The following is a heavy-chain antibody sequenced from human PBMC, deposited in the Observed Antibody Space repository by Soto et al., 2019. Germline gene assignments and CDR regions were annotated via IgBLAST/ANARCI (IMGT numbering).Heavy chain of an antibody. CDR1: GFTFDEYA. Sequence: EVQLVESGGGLVQPGRSLRLSCAASGFTFDEYAMHWVRQAPGKGLEWVSGITWNSGSRCYADSVKGRFTISRDNTKNSLYLQMNSLRAEDTALYYCATTYPNDDSRVVAYWGQGTQVTVSS. CDR3: ATTYPNDDSRVVAY. J-gene: IGHJ4*02. V-gene: IGHV3-9*01. CDR2: ITWNSGSR. D-gene: IGHD1-1*01.